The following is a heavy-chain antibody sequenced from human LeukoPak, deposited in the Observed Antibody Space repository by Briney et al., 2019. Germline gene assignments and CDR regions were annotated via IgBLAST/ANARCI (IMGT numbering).Heavy chain of an antibody. CDR3: ARSLKMSIAALYYFDY. D-gene: IGHD6-6*01. V-gene: IGHV3-21*01. CDR2: ISSSSSYI. J-gene: IGHJ4*02. Sequence: PGGSLRLSSAASGFTFSSYSMNWVRQAPGKGLEWVSSISSSSSYIYYADSVKGRFTISRDNAKNSLYLQMNSLRAEDTAVYYCARSLKMSIAALYYFDYWGQGTLVTVSS. CDR1: GFTFSSYS.